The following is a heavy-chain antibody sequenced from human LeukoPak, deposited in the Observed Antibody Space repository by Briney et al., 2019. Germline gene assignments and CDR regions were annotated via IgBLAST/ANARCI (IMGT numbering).Heavy chain of an antibody. D-gene: IGHD2-15*01. Sequence: SETLSLTCTVSSGSISSGGYYWSWIRQHPGKGLEWIGYIYYSGSTYYNPSLKSRVTISVDTSKNQFSLKLSSVTAADTAVYYCARARGYCSGGSCYGRSIFDYWGQGTLVTVSS. V-gene: IGHV4-31*03. J-gene: IGHJ4*02. CDR3: ARARGYCSGGSCYGRSIFDY. CDR2: IYYSGST. CDR1: SGSISSGGYY.